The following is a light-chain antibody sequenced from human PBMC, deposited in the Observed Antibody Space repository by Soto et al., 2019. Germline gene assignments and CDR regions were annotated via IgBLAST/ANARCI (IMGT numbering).Light chain of an antibody. CDR3: QQYYSYPRT. CDR2: KAS. CDR1: QTISSW. J-gene: IGKJ1*01. Sequence: DRQMTQSPSTLSGSVGDRVTITCRASQTISSWLAWYQQKPGKAPKLLIYKASTLKSGVPSRFSGSGSGTEFTLTISSLQPDDFATYYCQQYYSYPRTFAQGTKVAIK. V-gene: IGKV1-5*03.